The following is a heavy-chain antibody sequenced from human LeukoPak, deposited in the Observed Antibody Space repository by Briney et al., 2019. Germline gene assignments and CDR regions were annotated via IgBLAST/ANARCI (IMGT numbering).Heavy chain of an antibody. D-gene: IGHD6-13*01. Sequence: PSETLSLTCTVSGGSISSYYWSWIRQPPGKGLKWIGYIYYSGSTNYNPSLKSRVTISVDTSKNQFSLKLSSVTAADTAVYYCARDPGVQQGYYYYGMDVWGQGTTVTVSS. CDR3: ARDPGVQQGYYYYGMDV. CDR1: GGSISSYY. CDR2: IYYSGST. V-gene: IGHV4-59*01. J-gene: IGHJ6*02.